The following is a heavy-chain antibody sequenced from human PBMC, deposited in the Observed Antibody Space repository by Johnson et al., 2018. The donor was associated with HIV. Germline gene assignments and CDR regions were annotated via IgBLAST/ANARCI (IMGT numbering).Heavy chain of an antibody. CDR3: ARPRTGSDAFDI. V-gene: IGHV3-30*19. Sequence: QVQLVESGGGVVQPGRSLRLSCAASGFTFSTYGMHWVRQAPGKGLEWVAVTSYAGGNKYYADSVKGRFTISRDNSKDTLYLQMNSLRAEDTAVYYCARPRTGSDAFDIWGQGTMVTVSS. D-gene: IGHD7-27*01. CDR1: GFTFSTYG. CDR2: TSYAGGNK. J-gene: IGHJ3*02.